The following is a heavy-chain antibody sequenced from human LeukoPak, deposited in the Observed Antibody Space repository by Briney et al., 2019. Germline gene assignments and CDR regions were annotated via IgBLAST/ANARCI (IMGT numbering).Heavy chain of an antibody. CDR3: ARIRSLTFYGMDV. J-gene: IGHJ6*02. Sequence: SETLSLTCSVSGGSIRSDYWSWIRQPPGKGLQWIGYIYSSENTNYKPSLKSRVTISIDTSKNQFSLKLSSVTAADTAVYYCARIRSLTFYGMDVWGQGTTVTVSS. CDR1: GGSIRSDY. V-gene: IGHV4-59*01. CDR2: IYSSENT.